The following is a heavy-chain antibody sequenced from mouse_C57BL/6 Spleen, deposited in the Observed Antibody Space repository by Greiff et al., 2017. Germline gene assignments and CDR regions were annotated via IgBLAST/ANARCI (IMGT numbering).Heavy chain of an antibody. V-gene: IGHV5-6*02. D-gene: IGHD2-5*01. CDR3: ASGPYYSNYFDY. J-gene: IGHJ2*01. Sequence: EVKLVESGGDLVKPGGSLKLSCAASGFTFSSYGMSWVRQTPDKRLEWVATISSGGSYTYYPDSVKGRFTISRDNAKNTLYLQMSSLKSEDTAMYYCASGPYYSNYFDYWGQGTTLTVSS. CDR1: GFTFSSYG. CDR2: ISSGGSYT.